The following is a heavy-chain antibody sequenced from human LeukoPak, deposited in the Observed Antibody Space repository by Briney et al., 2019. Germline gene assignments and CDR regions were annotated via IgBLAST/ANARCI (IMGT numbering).Heavy chain of an antibody. CDR1: GGSFSGYY. CDR3: ARLQITMIVVVTAFDYYGMDV. D-gene: IGHD3-22*01. V-gene: IGHV4-34*01. Sequence: SETLSLTCAVYGGSFSGYYWSWIRQPPGKGLEWIGEINHSGSTNYNPSLKSRVTISVDTSKNQFSLKLSSVTATDTAVYYCARLQITMIVVVTAFDYYGMDVWSQGTTVTASS. J-gene: IGHJ6*02. CDR2: INHSGST.